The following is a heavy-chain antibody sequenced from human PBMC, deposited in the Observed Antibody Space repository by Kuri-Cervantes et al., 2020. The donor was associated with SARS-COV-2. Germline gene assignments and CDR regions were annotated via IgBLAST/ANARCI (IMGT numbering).Heavy chain of an antibody. D-gene: IGHD2-2*01. CDR1: GFTFSSYE. V-gene: IGHV4-39*01. J-gene: IGHJ5*02. CDR3: ARHQLVIPAADPYNYFDP. CDR2: IYYSGST. Sequence: GSLRLSCAASGFTFSSYEMNWVRQAPGKGLEWIGSIYYSGSTYYNPSLKSRVTISVDTSKNQFSLRLTSVTAADTAVYYCARHQLVIPAADPYNYFDPWGQGSLVTVSS.